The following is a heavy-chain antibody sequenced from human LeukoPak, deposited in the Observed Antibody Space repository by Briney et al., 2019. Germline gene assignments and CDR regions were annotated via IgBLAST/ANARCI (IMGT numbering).Heavy chain of an antibody. D-gene: IGHD4-11*01. Sequence: SVKVSCKAFGGTFSSYAISWVRQAPGQGLEWMGGIIPIFGTANYAQKFQGRVTITADESTSTAYMELSSLRSEDTAVYYCARLQFQVYYYYYMDVWGKGTTVTVSS. J-gene: IGHJ6*03. V-gene: IGHV1-69*13. CDR3: ARLQFQVYYYYYMDV. CDR1: GGTFSSYA. CDR2: IIPIFGTA.